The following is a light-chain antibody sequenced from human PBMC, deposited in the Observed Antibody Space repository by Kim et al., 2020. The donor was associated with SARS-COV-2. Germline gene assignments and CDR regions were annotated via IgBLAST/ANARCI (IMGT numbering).Light chain of an antibody. CDR3: TSYARSSTWV. V-gene: IGLV2-14*03. CDR2: DVS. CDR1: NIDIGRYNS. J-gene: IGLJ3*02. Sequence: QSLTISCTGTNIDIGRYNSVSWYQQHPGKAPKVIIYDVSERPSGVSNRFSGSKSGNTASLTISGLQAEDEADYYCTSYARSSTWVFGGGTQLTVL.